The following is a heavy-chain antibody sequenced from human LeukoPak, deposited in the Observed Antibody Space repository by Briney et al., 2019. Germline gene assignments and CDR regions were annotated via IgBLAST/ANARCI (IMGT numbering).Heavy chain of an antibody. V-gene: IGHV4-59*01. CDR1: GGSINNYY. Sequence: SETLSLTCTVSGGSINNYYWSWIRQPPGKGLEWTGYIYYRGSTNYNPSLKSRVTFSVDTSKNQFSLKLNSVTAADTAVYYCARGGDYGDLRYFDYWGQGTLVTVSS. CDR2: IYYRGST. CDR3: ARGGDYGDLRYFDY. J-gene: IGHJ4*02. D-gene: IGHD4-17*01.